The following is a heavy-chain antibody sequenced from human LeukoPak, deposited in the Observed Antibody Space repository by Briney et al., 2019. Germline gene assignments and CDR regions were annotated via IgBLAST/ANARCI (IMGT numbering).Heavy chain of an antibody. CDR3: ARVDAFDL. J-gene: IGHJ3*01. Sequence: GGSLRLSCAASGFTFSSYDMNWVRQAPGKGLEWVSYISSSSSYIYYADSVKGRFTISRDDAKNSLYLQMNSLRAEDTAVYYCARVDAFDLWGQGTMVTVSS. CDR1: GFTFSSYD. V-gene: IGHV3-21*01. CDR2: ISSSSSYI.